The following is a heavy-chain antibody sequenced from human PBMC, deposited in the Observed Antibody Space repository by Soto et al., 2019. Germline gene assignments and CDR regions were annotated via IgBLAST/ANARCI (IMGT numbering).Heavy chain of an antibody. CDR1: GGSISSGGYS. J-gene: IGHJ6*02. D-gene: IGHD3-22*01. Sequence: SETLSLTCAVSGGSISSGGYSWSWIRQPPGKGLEWIGYIYHSGSTYYNPSLKSRVTISVDRSKNQFSLKLSSVTAADTAVYYCAGSGYYHNSRMDFSGRGTTVTVSS. CDR2: IYHSGST. CDR3: AGSGYYHNSRMDF. V-gene: IGHV4-30-2*01.